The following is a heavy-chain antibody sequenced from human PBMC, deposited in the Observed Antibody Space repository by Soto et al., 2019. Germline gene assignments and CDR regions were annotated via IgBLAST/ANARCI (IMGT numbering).Heavy chain of an antibody. CDR3: ARTMGEGYCSGGSCTRNYYYYMDV. CDR2: INPNSGGT. D-gene: IGHD2-15*01. CDR1: GYTFTGYY. V-gene: IGHV1-2*04. J-gene: IGHJ6*03. Sequence: ASVKVSCKASGYTFTGYYMHWVRQAPGQGLEWMGWINPNSGGTNYAQKFQGWVTMTRDTSISTACMELSRLRSDDTAVYYCARTMGEGYCSGGSCTRNYYYYMDVWGKGTTVTVSS.